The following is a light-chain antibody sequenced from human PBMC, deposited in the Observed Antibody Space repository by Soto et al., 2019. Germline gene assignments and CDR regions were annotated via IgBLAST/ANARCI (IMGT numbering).Light chain of an antibody. J-gene: IGKJ5*01. Sequence: EILMTQSPATLSVSPGERATLSWRASQSVSSNLAWYQQKPGQAPRLLIYGASTRATGIPASFSGSGSGTEFTLTISSLKSEDFAVYYCQQYNNWHTITFGHGTRLEIK. V-gene: IGKV3-15*01. CDR3: QQYNNWHTIT. CDR1: QSVSSN. CDR2: GAS.